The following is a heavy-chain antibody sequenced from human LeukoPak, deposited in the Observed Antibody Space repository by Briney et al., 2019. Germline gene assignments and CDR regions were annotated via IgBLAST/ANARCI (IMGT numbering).Heavy chain of an antibody. V-gene: IGHV4-4*07. J-gene: IGHJ6*03. D-gene: IGHD6-19*01. CDR1: GGSISSYY. CDR2: IYTSGST. CDR3: AGAPYPPPRSGWGGHYYYYMDV. Sequence: SETLSLTCTASGGSISSYYWSWIRQPAGKGLEWIGRIYTSGSTNYNPSLKSRVTMSVDTSKNQFSLKLSSVTAADTAVYYCAGAPYPPPRSGWGGHYYYYMDVWGKGTTVTVSS.